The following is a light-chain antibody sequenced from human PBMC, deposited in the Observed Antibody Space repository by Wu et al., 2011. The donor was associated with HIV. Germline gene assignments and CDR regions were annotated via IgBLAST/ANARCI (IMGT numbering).Light chain of an antibody. J-gene: IGKJ4*01. CDR3: QQYTSSPS. CDR2: DAS. V-gene: IGKV3-20*01. CDR1: QSVSSY. Sequence: EIVLTQSPATLSLSPGERATLSCRASQSVSSYLAWYQQKPGQAPRLLIYDASNRATGIPDRFSGSGSGTDSTLTISRLEPEDFAVYYCQQYTSSPSFGGGTKVEIQ.